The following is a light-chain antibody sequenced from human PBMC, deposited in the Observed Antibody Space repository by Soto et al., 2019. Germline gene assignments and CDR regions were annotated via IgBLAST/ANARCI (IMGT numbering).Light chain of an antibody. CDR1: QDISNY. Sequence: DIQMTQSPSSLSASVGDRVTITCQASQDISNYLSWYQQKPGKAPKRLIYDSSNLETGIPSRFSGSGSGTDFTFTISSLEPEDIATYYCQQYDNFPFTFGGGTKVDIK. J-gene: IGKJ3*01. CDR2: DSS. CDR3: QQYDNFPFT. V-gene: IGKV1-33*01.